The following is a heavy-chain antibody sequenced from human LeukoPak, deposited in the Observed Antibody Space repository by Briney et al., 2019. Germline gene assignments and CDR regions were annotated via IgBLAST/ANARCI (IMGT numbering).Heavy chain of an antibody. CDR3: AQDYSGYDLSAGY. V-gene: IGHV3-23*01. D-gene: IGHD5-12*01. CDR2: ISGSGRST. CDR1: GFTFSNYN. Sequence: PGGSLRLSCAASGFTFSNYNMNWVRQAPGKGLEWVSVISGSGRSTYYADSVKGRFTISRDNSKYTLYLQMNSLRAEDTGLYYCAQDYSGYDLSAGYWGQGTLVTVSS. J-gene: IGHJ4*02.